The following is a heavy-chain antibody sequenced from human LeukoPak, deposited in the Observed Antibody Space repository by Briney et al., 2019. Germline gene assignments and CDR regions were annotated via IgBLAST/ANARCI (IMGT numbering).Heavy chain of an antibody. D-gene: IGHD3-16*02. Sequence: GGSLRLSCAASGFTFSSYWMSWVRQAPGKGLEWVAKIKEDGTEKYYADSVKGRFTISRDNAKNSLYLQINSLRAEDTAVYYCARAPRTYDYVWGSYRPLHLDYWGQGTLVTVSS. CDR2: IKEDGTEK. V-gene: IGHV3-7*01. CDR1: GFTFSSYW. CDR3: ARAPRTYDYVWGSYRPLHLDY. J-gene: IGHJ4*02.